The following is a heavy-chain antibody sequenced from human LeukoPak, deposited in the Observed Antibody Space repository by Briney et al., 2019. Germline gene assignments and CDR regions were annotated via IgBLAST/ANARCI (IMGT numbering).Heavy chain of an antibody. CDR1: GFSFSSYS. CDR2: IGSSSTSI. CDR3: AREYGEGFDS. J-gene: IGHJ4*02. D-gene: IGHD3-10*01. V-gene: IGHV3-21*01. Sequence: GGSLRLSCAASGFSFSSYSMNWVRQAPGKGLEWVSSIGSSSTSIYYADSVKGRFTISRDNAKNSLYLQMNSLRVEDTAVYYCAREYGEGFDSWGQGTPVTVSS.